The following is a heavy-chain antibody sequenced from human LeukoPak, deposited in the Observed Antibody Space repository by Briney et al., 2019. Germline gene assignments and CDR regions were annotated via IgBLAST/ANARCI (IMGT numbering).Heavy chain of an antibody. CDR1: GFAFSSYA. CDR3: ANRLIDMGLDY. V-gene: IGHV3-23*01. D-gene: IGHD2-15*01. Sequence: GGSLRLSCAASGFAFSSYAMSWVRQAPGKGLEWVSAISGSGGSTYYADSVKGRFTISRDNSKNTLYLQMNSLRAEDTAVYYCANRLIDMGLDYWGQGTLVTVSS. J-gene: IGHJ4*02. CDR2: ISGSGGST.